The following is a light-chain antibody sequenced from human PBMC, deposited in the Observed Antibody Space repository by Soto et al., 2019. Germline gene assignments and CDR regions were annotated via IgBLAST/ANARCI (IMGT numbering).Light chain of an antibody. CDR1: SSDVGGYNF. V-gene: IGLV2-8*01. CDR3: SSYAGNYNYV. J-gene: IGLJ1*01. CDR2: EVS. Sequence: QSALTQPPSASGSPGQSVTISRTGTSSDVGGYNFVSWYQHHPGKAPKLMTYEVSKQPSGVPDRFSGSKSGNTASLTVSGLQAEDEADYYCSSYAGNYNYVFGSGTKLTVL.